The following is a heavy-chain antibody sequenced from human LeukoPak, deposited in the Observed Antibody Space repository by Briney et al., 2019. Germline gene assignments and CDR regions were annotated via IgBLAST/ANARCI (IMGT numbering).Heavy chain of an antibody. CDR3: ARDNIVGATIDY. D-gene: IGHD1-26*01. V-gene: IGHV3-21*01. Sequence: GGPLTLSCAASGFTFSSYSVNWVRQAPGKGLEWGSYISSSGDYTKYADSVKGRFTISRDNARNSLYLQMISLRSEATAIYYCARDNIVGATIDYWGQGALVTVSS. J-gene: IGHJ4*02. CDR2: ISSSGDYT. CDR1: GFTFSSYS.